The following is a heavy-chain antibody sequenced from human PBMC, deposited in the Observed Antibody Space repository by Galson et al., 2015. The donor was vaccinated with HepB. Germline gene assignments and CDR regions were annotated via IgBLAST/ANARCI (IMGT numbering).Heavy chain of an antibody. Sequence: SLRLSCAASGFTFSSYGMHWVRQAPGKGLEWVANIKQDGSEKYYVDSVKGRFTISRDNAKNSLYLQMNSLRAEDTAVYYCARGRRGVEYGDYGKGPDWFDPWGQGTLVTVSS. CDR3: ARGRRGVEYGDYGKGPDWFDP. D-gene: IGHD4-17*01. V-gene: IGHV3-7*01. J-gene: IGHJ5*02. CDR2: IKQDGSEK. CDR1: GFTFSSYG.